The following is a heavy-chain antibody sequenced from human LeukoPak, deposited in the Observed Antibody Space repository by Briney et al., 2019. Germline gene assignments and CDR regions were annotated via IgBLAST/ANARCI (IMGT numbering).Heavy chain of an antibody. J-gene: IGHJ4*02. CDR1: GFTFSYG. CDR2: IWYDGSNK. CDR3: ASYDFWSGYGSTPPFDY. D-gene: IGHD3-3*01. V-gene: IGHV3-33*01. Sequence: GRSLRLSCAASGFTFSYGMHWVRPAPGKGLEWVAVIWYDGSNKYYADSVKGRFTISRDNSKNTLYLQMNSLRAEDTAVYYCASYDFWSGYGSTPPFDYWGQGTLVTVSS.